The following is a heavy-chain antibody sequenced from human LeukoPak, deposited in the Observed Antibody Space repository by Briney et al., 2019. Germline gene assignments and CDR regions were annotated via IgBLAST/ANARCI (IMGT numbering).Heavy chain of an antibody. CDR2: INHSGST. D-gene: IGHD5-24*01. CDR3: AREVRWLQLRRPVDY. CDR1: GGSFSGYY. Sequence: SETLSLTCAVYGGSFSGYYWSWIRQPPGKGLEWIGEINHSGSTNYNPSLKSRVTISVDTSKNQFSLKLSSVTAADTAVYYCAREVRWLQLRRPVDYWGQGTLVTVSS. J-gene: IGHJ4*02. V-gene: IGHV4-34*01.